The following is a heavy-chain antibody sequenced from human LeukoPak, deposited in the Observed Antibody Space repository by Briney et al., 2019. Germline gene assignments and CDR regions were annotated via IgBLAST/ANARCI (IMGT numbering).Heavy chain of an antibody. CDR3: ARDPYCSGGNCHLGSFDY. D-gene: IGHD2-15*01. CDR2: INQSGST. CDR1: GGSFSGYY. V-gene: IGHV4-34*01. Sequence: PSETLSLTCAVYGGSFSGYYLSWVRQPPGKGLEWIGEINQSGSTNYNPALKRRVTISVATPKNQFSLKFSSVTAADTAVYYSARDPYCSGGNCHLGSFDYWGQGTLVTVSS. J-gene: IGHJ4*02.